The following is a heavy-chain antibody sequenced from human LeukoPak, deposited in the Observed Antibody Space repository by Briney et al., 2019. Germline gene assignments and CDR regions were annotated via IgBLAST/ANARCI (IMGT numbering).Heavy chain of an antibody. V-gene: IGHV4-61*01. D-gene: IGHD4-11*01. CDR2: IYYSGST. J-gene: IGHJ4*02. CDR3: AREDPRTVN. CDR1: DGSVSRGSYY. Sequence: TETLSLTCTVSDGSVSRGSYYWSWIRQPPGKGLEWIGYIYYSGSTNYNPSLKSRVTISVDTSKNQSSLKLSSVTAADTAVYYCAREDPRTVNWGQGTLVTVSS.